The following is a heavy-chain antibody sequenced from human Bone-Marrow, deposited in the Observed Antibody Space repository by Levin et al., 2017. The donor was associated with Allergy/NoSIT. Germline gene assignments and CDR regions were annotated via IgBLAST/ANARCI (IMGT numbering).Heavy chain of an antibody. D-gene: IGHD2-15*01. Sequence: QTGGSLRLSCAASGSTFSTYAMSWVRQAPGKGLEWVSSIGSGGGTSYGDSVKGRVTISRDNSKNTLYLQMNSLRVEDTALYYCAKGEGGSYSTGLDYWGQGTLLTVSS. CDR3: AKGEGGSYSTGLDY. J-gene: IGHJ4*02. CDR2: IGSGGGT. V-gene: IGHV3-23*01. CDR1: GSTFSTYA.